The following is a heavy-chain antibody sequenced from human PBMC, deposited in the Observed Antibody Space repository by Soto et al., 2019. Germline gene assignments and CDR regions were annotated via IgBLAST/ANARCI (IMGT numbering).Heavy chain of an antibody. CDR3: ARHISNFRYYYDAMDV. CDR2: IYPGDSDT. Sequence: EALKISCKGSGYTFTDYWLGWVRQLPGKGLEWMGIIYPGDSDTRYSPSFQGHVPNTVDQSTNTAYLQWNNLKASDTAMYYFARHISNFRYYYDAMDVWGQGTTVTVSS. V-gene: IGHV5-51*01. CDR1: GYTFTDYW. D-gene: IGHD4-4*01. J-gene: IGHJ6*02.